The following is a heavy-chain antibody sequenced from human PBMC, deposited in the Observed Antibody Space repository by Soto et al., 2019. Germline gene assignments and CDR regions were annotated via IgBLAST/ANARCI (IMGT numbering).Heavy chain of an antibody. CDR2: ISAYNGNT. D-gene: IGHD3-9*01. Sequence: SVKLCCKASGYTFTSYAISWVRQAHGQGLEWMGWISAYNGNTNYAQKLQGRVTMTTDTSTSTAYMELRSLRSDDTAVYYCARDHDYDILTGHPFDYWGQGTLVTVSS. CDR1: GYTFTSYA. V-gene: IGHV1-18*01. J-gene: IGHJ4*02. CDR3: ARDHDYDILTGHPFDY.